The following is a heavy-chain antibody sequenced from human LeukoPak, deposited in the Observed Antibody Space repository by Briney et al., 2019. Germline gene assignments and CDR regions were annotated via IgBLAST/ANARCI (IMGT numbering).Heavy chain of an antibody. D-gene: IGHD1-26*01. J-gene: IGHJ4*02. Sequence: PSETLSLTCTVSGGSISYSSYYWAWIRQPPGKGLEWIGSVYSTGTTYYNASLKSRVTMSLDESKNHLSLNLASVTAADTAVYYCSRESGPFSPFGHWGQGTLVTVTS. CDR2: VYSTGTT. CDR3: SRESGPFSPFGH. V-gene: IGHV4-39*07. CDR1: GGSISYSSYY.